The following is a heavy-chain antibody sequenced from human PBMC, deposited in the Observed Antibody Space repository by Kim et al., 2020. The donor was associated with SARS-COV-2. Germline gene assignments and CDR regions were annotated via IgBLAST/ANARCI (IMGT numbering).Heavy chain of an antibody. J-gene: IGHJ4*02. V-gene: IGHV3-11*03. CDR1: VFIFSDYY. Sequence: GGSLRLSCAASVFIFSDYYMSWVRQAPGKGLEWISYISTTTYKKYADSVKGRFTISRDNANKSLYLQMDSLRADDTAVYYCARSGSGYDSPLDYWGQGIL. D-gene: IGHD5-12*01. CDR3: ARSGSGYDSPLDY. CDR2: ISTTTYK.